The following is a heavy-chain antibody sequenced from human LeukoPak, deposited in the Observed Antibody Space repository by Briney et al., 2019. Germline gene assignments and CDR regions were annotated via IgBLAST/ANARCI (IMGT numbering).Heavy chain of an antibody. CDR1: GFTFSSYA. Sequence: GGSLRLSCAASGFTFSSYAMHWVRQAPGKGLEWVAVISYDGSNKYYADSVKGRFTTSRDNSKNTLYLQMNSLRAEDTAVYYCARDASSSWHYYYYYYGMDVWGQGTTVTVSS. D-gene: IGHD6-13*01. V-gene: IGHV3-30*04. CDR2: ISYDGSNK. CDR3: ARDASSSWHYYYYYYGMDV. J-gene: IGHJ6*02.